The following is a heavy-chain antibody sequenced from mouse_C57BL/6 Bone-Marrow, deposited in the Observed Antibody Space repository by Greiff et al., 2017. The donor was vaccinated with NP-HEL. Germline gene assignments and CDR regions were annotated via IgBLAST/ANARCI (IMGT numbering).Heavy chain of an antibody. Sequence: EVKLMESGGGLVKPGGSLKLSCAASGFTFSDYGMHWVRQAPEKGLEWVAYISSGSSTIYYAATVKGRFTISRDNAKNTLFLPMTSLRSEDTAMYYCARGGHYYGSRAWFAYWGQGTLVTVSA. CDR3: ARGGHYYGSRAWFAY. D-gene: IGHD1-1*01. CDR2: ISSGSSTI. CDR1: GFTFSDYG. V-gene: IGHV5-17*01. J-gene: IGHJ3*01.